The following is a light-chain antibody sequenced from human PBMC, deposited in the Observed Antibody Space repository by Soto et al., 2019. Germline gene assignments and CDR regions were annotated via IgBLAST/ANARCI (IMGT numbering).Light chain of an antibody. J-gene: IGKJ1*01. CDR1: QSVSSY. V-gene: IGKV3-11*01. Sequence: EIVLTQSPATLSLSPGERATLSCRASQSVSSYLAWYQQKPGQAPRLLIYDASNRATGIPARFSGSGSGTDFPLTISSLEPEVFAVYYCQQSSNWPPWTFGQGTKVEIK. CDR2: DAS. CDR3: QQSSNWPPWT.